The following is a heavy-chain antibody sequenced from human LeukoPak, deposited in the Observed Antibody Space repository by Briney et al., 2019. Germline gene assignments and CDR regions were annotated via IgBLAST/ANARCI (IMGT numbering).Heavy chain of an antibody. CDR3: ARDDPQGYYFDY. V-gene: IGHV3-21*01. Sequence: GGSLRLSCAASGFTFSNYSMNWVRQAPGKGLEWVSSISSSSSYIYYADSVKGRSTISRDNAKNSLYLQMNSLRAEDTAVYYCARDDPQGYYFDYWGQGTLVTVSS. CDR2: ISSSSSYI. J-gene: IGHJ4*02. CDR1: GFTFSNYS.